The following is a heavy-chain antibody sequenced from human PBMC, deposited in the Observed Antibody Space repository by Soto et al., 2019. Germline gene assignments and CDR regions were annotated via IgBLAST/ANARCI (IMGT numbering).Heavy chain of an antibody. Sequence: PGGSLRLSCAASGFTFKESAMNWVRQAPGKGLEWVASISDTGASTWYAESVRGRLSISRDNSKNTLYLQMNSLRGEDTAVYYCAKGRSNGWAWYFDNWGQGTLVTVSS. CDR1: GFTFKESA. V-gene: IGHV3-23*01. CDR3: AKGRSNGWAWYFDN. D-gene: IGHD6-19*01. J-gene: IGHJ4*02. CDR2: ISDTGAST.